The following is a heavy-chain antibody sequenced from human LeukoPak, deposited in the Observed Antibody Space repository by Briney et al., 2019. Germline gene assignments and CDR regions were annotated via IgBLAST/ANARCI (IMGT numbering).Heavy chain of an antibody. J-gene: IGHJ4*02. V-gene: IGHV3-23*01. CDR1: GFTFRSYV. CDR3: TTRNIAVAGTLIDY. D-gene: IGHD6-19*01. Sequence: SGGSLRLSCAASGFTFRSYVMGWVRQAPGKGLEWVSGISVSGDSSYYADSVKGRFTISRDNAKNSLYLQMNSLRAEDTAVYYCTTRNIAVAGTLIDYWGQGTLVTVSS. CDR2: ISVSGDSS.